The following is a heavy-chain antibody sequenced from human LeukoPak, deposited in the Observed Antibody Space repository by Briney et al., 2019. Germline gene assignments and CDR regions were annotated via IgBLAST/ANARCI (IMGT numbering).Heavy chain of an antibody. D-gene: IGHD6-13*01. CDR1: GFTFSSYA. Sequence: GGSLRLSCAASGFTFSSYAMSWVRQAPGKGLEWISAISGSGGSTYYADSVKGRFTISRDNSKNTLYLQMNSLRAEGTAVYYCARCIAAAGTFDYWGQGTLVTVSS. CDR3: ARCIAAAGTFDY. V-gene: IGHV3-23*01. CDR2: ISGSGGST. J-gene: IGHJ4*02.